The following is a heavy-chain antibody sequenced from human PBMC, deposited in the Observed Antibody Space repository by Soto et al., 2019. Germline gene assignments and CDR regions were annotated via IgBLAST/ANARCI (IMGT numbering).Heavy chain of an antibody. V-gene: IGHV4-34*01. Sequence: QVQLQQWGAGLLKPSETLSLTCGVYGGSFSGYYWTWIRQPPGKGLEWIGEIIHSGSTNYNPSLKSRVTISLDTSKNHFSLKLSSVTAADTAVYYCARGGGSSWSYYGMDVWGPGTTVTVSS. CDR2: IIHSGST. J-gene: IGHJ6*02. D-gene: IGHD6-13*01. CDR3: ARGGGSSWSYYGMDV. CDR1: GGSFSGYY.